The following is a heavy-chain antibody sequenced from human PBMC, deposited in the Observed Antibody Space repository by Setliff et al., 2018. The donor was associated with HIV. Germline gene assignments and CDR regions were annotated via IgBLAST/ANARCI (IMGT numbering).Heavy chain of an antibody. CDR1: GFTFDDYA. D-gene: IGHD6-13*01. J-gene: IGHJ4*02. V-gene: IGHV3-43D*04. Sequence: PGGSLRLSCAASGFTFDDYAMHWVRQAPGKGLEWVSLISWDGGSTYYADSVKGRFTISRDNSKNALYLQMNSLRAEDTALYYCAKGDHTISSSWSPYFDYWGQGTLVTVSS. CDR2: ISWDGGST. CDR3: AKGDHTISSSWSPYFDY.